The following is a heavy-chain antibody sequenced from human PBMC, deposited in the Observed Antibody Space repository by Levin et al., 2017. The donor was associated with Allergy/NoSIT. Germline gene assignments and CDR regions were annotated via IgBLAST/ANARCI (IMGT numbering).Heavy chain of an antibody. Sequence: GGSLRLSCAASVFTFSSYAMHWVRQSPGQGLEWVAAISHDGTDKHYADSVKGRFTISRDNSKYTLSLEMSSLRPEDTALYYCARPRRICRYGDEAFDIWGQGTLVAVSS. J-gene: IGHJ3*02. CDR3: ARPRRICRYGDEAFDI. CDR2: ISHDGTDK. D-gene: IGHD4-17*01. CDR1: VFTFSSYA. V-gene: IGHV3-30*14.